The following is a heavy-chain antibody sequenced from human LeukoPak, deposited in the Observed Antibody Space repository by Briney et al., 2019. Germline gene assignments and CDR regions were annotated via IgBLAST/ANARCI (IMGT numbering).Heavy chain of an antibody. V-gene: IGHV3-48*01. CDR1: GFTFSSYS. CDR2: ISSGSSTI. Sequence: GGSLRLSCAASGFTFSSYSMNWVRQAPGKGLEWVSYISSGSSTIYYADSVKGRFTISRDNSKNTLYLHMNSLRAEDTAVYYCARDRSLGYCRSTSCSAYGMDVWGQGTTVIVSS. CDR3: ARDRSLGYCRSTSCSAYGMDV. J-gene: IGHJ6*02. D-gene: IGHD2-2*01.